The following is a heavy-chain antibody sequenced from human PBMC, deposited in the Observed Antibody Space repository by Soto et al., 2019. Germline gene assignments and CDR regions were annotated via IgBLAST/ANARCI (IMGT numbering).Heavy chain of an antibody. J-gene: IGHJ6*02. CDR3: ARIKVMCSGGSCSYYYYYGMDV. CDR1: GFSLSTSGMC. V-gene: IGHV2-70*01. D-gene: IGHD2-15*01. Sequence: SGPTLVNPTQTLTLTCTFSGFSLSTSGMCVGWIRQPPGKALEWLALIDWDDDKYYSTSLKTRLTISKDTSKNQVVLTMTNMDPVDTDTYYCARIKVMCSGGSCSYYYYYGMDVWGQGTTVTVSS. CDR2: IDWDDDK.